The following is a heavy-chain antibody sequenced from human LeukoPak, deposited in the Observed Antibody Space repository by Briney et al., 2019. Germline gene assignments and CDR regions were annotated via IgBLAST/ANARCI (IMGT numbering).Heavy chain of an antibody. CDR2: INHSGST. CDR3: ARGSISSSFFDF. J-gene: IGHJ4*02. V-gene: IGHV4-34*01. CDR1: GGSFSGYY. Sequence: SETLSLTCAVYGGSFSGYYWSWIRQPPGKGLEWIGEINHSGSTNYNPSLKSRVTISVDTSKKQFSLKLSSVTAADTAVYYCARGSISSSFFDFWGQGTLVTVSS. D-gene: IGHD6-6*01.